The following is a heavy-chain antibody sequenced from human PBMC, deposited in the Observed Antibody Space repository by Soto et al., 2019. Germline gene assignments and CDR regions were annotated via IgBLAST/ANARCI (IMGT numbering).Heavy chain of an antibody. V-gene: IGHV3-23*01. CDR3: AKDRHYGSGTYSDSYLDD. D-gene: IGHD3-10*01. J-gene: IGHJ4*02. CDR1: GFTFNSYA. Sequence: GGSLRLSCGGSGFTFNSYAMTWVRQAPGKGLEWVSAIIGSGGTTYYANSVKGRFTISRDQSKDTLYLQMNSLRAEDTAIYYCAKDRHYGSGTYSDSYLDDWGQGTLVTVSS. CDR2: IIGSGGTT.